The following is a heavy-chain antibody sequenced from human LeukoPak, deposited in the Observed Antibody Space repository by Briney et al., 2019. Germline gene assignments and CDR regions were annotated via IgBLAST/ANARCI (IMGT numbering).Heavy chain of an antibody. D-gene: IGHD1-1*01. V-gene: IGHV3-7*04. CDR1: GFTFSSYW. CDR3: ARGDDFSGDH. CDR2: IKQDGSEK. J-gene: IGHJ4*02. Sequence: PGGSLRLSCAASGFTFSSYWMSWVRQAPGEGLESVANIKQDGSEKYYADSVKGRFTISRDNAKNSLYLQMNSLKAEDTAVYYCARGDDFSGDHWGQGTLVTVSS.